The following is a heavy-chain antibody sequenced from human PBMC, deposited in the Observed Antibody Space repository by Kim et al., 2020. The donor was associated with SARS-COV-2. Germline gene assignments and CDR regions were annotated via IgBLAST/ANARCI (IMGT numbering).Heavy chain of an antibody. J-gene: IGHJ5*02. Sequence: GESLKISFKGSGYSFTSYWIGWVRQMPGKGLEWMGIIYPGDSDTRYSPSFQGQVTISADKSISTAYLQWSSLKASDTAMYYCARHDGMGRQQLTQPFDPWGQGTLVTVSS. V-gene: IGHV5-51*01. CDR3: ARHDGMGRQQLTQPFDP. CDR1: GYSFTSYW. D-gene: IGHD6-13*01. CDR2: IYPGDSDT.